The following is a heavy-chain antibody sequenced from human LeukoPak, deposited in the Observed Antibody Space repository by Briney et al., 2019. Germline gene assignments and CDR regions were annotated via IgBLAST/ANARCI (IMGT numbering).Heavy chain of an antibody. CDR1: GFTFSSYL. D-gene: IGHD3-10*01. CDR2: ITGDGSNT. Sequence: GGSLRLSCAASGFTFSSYLMDWVRQAPGKGLVWVSRITGDGSNTLYADSVQGRFTISRDNAKNTLYLQMNSLRAEDTAVYYCATDRGGWTAWGQGTLVTVSS. CDR3: ATDRGGWTA. J-gene: IGHJ5*02. V-gene: IGHV3-74*01.